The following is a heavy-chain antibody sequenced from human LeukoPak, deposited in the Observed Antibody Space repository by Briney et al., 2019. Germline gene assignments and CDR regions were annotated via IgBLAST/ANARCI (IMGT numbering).Heavy chain of an antibody. CDR2: VSNDGPKQ. D-gene: IGHD3-9*01. CDR3: ARDKGERRYFDWVFDN. Sequence: PGGSLRLSCIAFGFTSTNYAMHWVRQAPGKGLEWMASVSNDGPKQYYADSVKGRFTISRDNSKTTVYLEMNSLRVEDTALYYCARDKGERRYFDWVFDNWGRGTLVTVSS. CDR1: GFTSTNYA. J-gene: IGHJ4*02. V-gene: IGHV3-30-3*01.